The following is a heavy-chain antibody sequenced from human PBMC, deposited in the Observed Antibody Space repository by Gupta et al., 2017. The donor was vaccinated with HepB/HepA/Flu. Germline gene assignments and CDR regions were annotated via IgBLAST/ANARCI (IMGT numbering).Heavy chain of an antibody. J-gene: IGHJ6*02. Sequence: GRFTISRDNSKNTLHLQMNSLRLEDTAVYYCARGQDILAGDYVLDYYYGMDVWGQGTTVTVSS. D-gene: IGHD3-9*01. V-gene: IGHV3-30*01. CDR3: ARGQDILAGDYVLDYYYGMDV.